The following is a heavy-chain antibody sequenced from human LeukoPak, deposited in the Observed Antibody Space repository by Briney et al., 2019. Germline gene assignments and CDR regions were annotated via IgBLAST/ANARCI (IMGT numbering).Heavy chain of an antibody. CDR1: GFTFSSYS. CDR2: ISSSSSYI. V-gene: IGHV3-21*04. J-gene: IGHJ4*02. Sequence: GGSLRLSCAASGFTFSSYSMNWVRQAPGKGLQWVSSISSSSSYIYYADSVKGRFTISRDNSKKTVYLQMNSLRVEDTAVYYCANGGGGFWGQGTLVTVSS. D-gene: IGHD3-16*01. CDR3: ANGGGGF.